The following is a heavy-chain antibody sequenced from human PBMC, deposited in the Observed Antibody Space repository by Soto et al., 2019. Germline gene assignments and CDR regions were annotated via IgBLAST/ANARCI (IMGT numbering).Heavy chain of an antibody. CDR2: INPSSGFT. J-gene: IGHJ5*02. D-gene: IGHD3-22*01. Sequence: QVQLVQSGAEVKEPGASVKVSCKASGYTFTNHWIHWVRQAPGQGLEWMGVINPSSGFTIYAQKFQGRVTLTRDTSTSTVYMELSSLRSEDTAVYYCARDQSTSSSGYSYWWFDPWGQGTLVAVSS. CDR3: ARDQSTSSSGYSYWWFDP. V-gene: IGHV1-46*01. CDR1: GYTFTNHW.